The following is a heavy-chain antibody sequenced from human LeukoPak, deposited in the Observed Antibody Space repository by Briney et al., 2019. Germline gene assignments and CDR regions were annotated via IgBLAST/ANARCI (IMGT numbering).Heavy chain of an antibody. V-gene: IGHV1-2*02. CDR1: GYTFTGYY. CDR2: INPNSGGT. Sequence: SVKVSCKASGYTFTGYYMHWVRQAPGQGLEWTGWINPNSGGTNYAQKFQGRVTMTRDTSISTAYMELSRLRSDDTAVYYCARVGSGSYYYYYYMDVWGKGTTVTVSS. J-gene: IGHJ6*03. CDR3: ARVGSGSYYYYYYMDV. D-gene: IGHD1-26*01.